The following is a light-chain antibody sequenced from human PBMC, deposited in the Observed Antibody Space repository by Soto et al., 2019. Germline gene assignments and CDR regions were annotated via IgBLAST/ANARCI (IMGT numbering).Light chain of an antibody. J-gene: IGLJ1*01. V-gene: IGLV2-14*03. CDR3: ISYTERQSYL. CDR2: AVR. CDR1: SSDIGSYDQ. Sequence: QSVLTQPASVSGTPGQLITISCRGTSSDIGSYDQVAWYQQFPGKSPKLIICAVRDRPSGVSDRFSGSKSGISASLTISGLQTEDEANYYCISYTERQSYLCGTGTKVTVL.